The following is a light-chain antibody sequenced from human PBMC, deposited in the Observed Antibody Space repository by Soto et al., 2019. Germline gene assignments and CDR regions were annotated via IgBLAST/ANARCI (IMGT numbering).Light chain of an antibody. Sequence: QSALTQPASVSGSPGQSITISCTGTSSDVGGYDYVSWYQQHPDKAPKLIFYEVNHRPSGVSNRFSGSKSGNTASLTISGLQAEDEDDYYCTSLTSGSTRVFGTGTKLTVL. J-gene: IGLJ1*01. CDR2: EVN. CDR3: TSLTSGSTRV. CDR1: SSDVGGYDY. V-gene: IGLV2-14*01.